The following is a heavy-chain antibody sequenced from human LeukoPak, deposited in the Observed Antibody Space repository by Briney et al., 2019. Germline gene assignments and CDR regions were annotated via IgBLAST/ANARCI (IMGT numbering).Heavy chain of an antibody. V-gene: IGHV4-38-2*02. CDR1: GYSISSGYY. J-gene: IGHJ5*02. CDR3: ARDGDYYGSGSYSLFQNWFDP. D-gene: IGHD3-10*01. Sequence: SETLSLTCVVSGYSISSGYYWGWIRQPPGKGLEWIGSIYHSGSTYYNPSLKSRVTISVDTSKNQFSLKLSSVTAADTAVYYCARDGDYYGSGSYSLFQNWFDPWGQGTLVTVSS. CDR2: IYHSGST.